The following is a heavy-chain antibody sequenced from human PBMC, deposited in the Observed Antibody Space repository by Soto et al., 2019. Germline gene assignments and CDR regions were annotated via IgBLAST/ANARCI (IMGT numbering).Heavy chain of an antibody. J-gene: IGHJ4*02. Sequence: QVQLQESGPGLVQPSQTLSLTCTVSGVSINSAGFYWSWIRQQPGKGLEWIGYLYYTGNTYYNPSLQSRLTMSVDTSKTHFSLNLRSVTAADTAIYYCARGHSSGWYGGAYDYCGQGTLVTVSS. CDR3: ARGHSSGWYGGAYDY. CDR1: GVSINSAGFY. V-gene: IGHV4-31*03. D-gene: IGHD6-13*01. CDR2: LYYTGNT.